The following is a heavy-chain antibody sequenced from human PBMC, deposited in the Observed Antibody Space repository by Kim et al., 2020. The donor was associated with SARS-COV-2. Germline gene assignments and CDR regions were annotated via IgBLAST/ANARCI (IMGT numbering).Heavy chain of an antibody. CDR3: ASRDILTGYYNNEDPVFDY. J-gene: IGHJ4*02. CDR2: INPNSGGT. Sequence: ASVKVSCKASGYTFTGYYMHWVRQAPGQGLEWMGRINPNSGGTNYAQKFQGRVTMTRDTSISTAYMELSRLRSDDTAVYYCASRDILTGYYNNEDPVFDYWGQGTLVTVSS. CDR1: GYTFTGYY. V-gene: IGHV1-2*06. D-gene: IGHD3-9*01.